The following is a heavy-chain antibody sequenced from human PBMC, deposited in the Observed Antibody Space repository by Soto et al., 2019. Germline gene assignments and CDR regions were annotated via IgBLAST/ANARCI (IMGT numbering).Heavy chain of an antibody. CDR2: IYHSGST. D-gene: IGHD3-22*01. CDR3: ARADSDYYDNSGYPLD. CDR1: GHSISSGYY. J-gene: IGHJ4*02. Sequence: PSETLSLTCAVSGHSISSGYYWGWVRQPPGKGLEWIGSIYHSGSTHYNASLKSRVTISVDTSKNHFSLKLNSVTAADTAVYYCARADSDYYDNSGYPLDWGQGTLVIVSS. V-gene: IGHV4-38-2*01.